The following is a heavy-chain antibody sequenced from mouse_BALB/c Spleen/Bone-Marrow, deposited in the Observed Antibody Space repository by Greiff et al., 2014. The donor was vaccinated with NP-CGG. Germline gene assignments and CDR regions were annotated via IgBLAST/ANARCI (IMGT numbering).Heavy chain of an antibody. CDR1: GYSFTGYT. Sequence: EVQLQQSGPELVKPGASMKISCKASGYSFTGYTINWVKQSHGKSLEWIGLINPYNGGTSYNQKFKGKATLTVDKSSSTAYMELLSLTSEDSAVYYCARDYYGSSYEFAYWGQGTLVTVSA. CDR3: ARDYYGSSYEFAY. J-gene: IGHJ3*01. D-gene: IGHD1-1*01. CDR2: INPYNGGT. V-gene: IGHV1-18*01.